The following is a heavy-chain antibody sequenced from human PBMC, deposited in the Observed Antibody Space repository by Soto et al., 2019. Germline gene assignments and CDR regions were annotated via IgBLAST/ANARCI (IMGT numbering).Heavy chain of an antibody. CDR3: AKGADTAMVSLIDH. V-gene: IGHV3-23*01. Sequence: EVQLLESGGGLVQPGWSLRLSCAASGITFSSYAMSWVRQAPGKGLECVSAMSGSGGTTYYADSVKGRFTISRDNSKNTLHLQMNSRRAEDTAVYYCAKGADTAMVSLIDHLGQGTLVTVSS. CDR2: MSGSGGTT. D-gene: IGHD5-18*01. CDR1: GITFSSYA. J-gene: IGHJ4*02.